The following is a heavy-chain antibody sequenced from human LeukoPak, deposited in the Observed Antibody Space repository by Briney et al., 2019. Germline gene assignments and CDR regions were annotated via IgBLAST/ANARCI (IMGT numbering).Heavy chain of an antibody. CDR3: ARQEVVPAAIDYFDY. D-gene: IGHD2-2*02. CDR2: INHSGST. V-gene: IGHV4-34*01. CDR1: GGSFSGYY. J-gene: IGHJ4*02. Sequence: SETLSLTCAVYGGSFSGYYWSWIRQPPGKGLEWIGEINHSGSTNYNPSLKSRVTIPVDTSKNQFSLKLSSVTAADTAVYYCARQEVVPAAIDYFDYWGQGTLVTVSS.